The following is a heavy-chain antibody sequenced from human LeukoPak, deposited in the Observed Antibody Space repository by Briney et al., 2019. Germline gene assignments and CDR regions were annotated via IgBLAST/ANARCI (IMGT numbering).Heavy chain of an antibody. CDR1: GFTFGSYS. CDR3: AEDISSGWYVTDY. CDR2: ISSSSSTI. V-gene: IGHV3-48*01. Sequence: GGSLRLSCAASGFTFGSYSMNWVRQAPGKGLEWVSYISSSSSTIYYADSVKGRFTISRDNAKNSLYLQMNSLRAEDTALYYCAEDISSGWYVTDYWGQGTLVTVSS. D-gene: IGHD6-19*01. J-gene: IGHJ4*02.